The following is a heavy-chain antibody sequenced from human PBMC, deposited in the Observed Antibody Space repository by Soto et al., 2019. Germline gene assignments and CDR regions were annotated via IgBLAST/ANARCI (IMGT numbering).Heavy chain of an antibody. J-gene: IGHJ4*02. V-gene: IGHV3-30*09. CDR1: GFAFSSYA. Sequence: PGGSLRLSCEGSGFAFSSYAMHWVRQAPGKGLEWVALIGNDGYNKDYADSVKGRFAVSRDNSEDTLFLQMGSLRPEDTAVYYCATLGWGKAFDYWGQGNLVTVSS. CDR2: IGNDGYNK. D-gene: IGHD7-27*01. CDR3: ATLGWGKAFDY.